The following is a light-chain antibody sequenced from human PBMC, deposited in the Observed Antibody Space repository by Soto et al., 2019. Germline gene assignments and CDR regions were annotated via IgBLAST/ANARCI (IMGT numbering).Light chain of an antibody. CDR3: QQYNNWPYT. Sequence: EIVMTQSPATLSVSPGERAALSCRASQSVRGNFAWYQQKPGQAPRILIYDASTRATGIPARFSGGGSGTEFTLTISGLQSEDFGVFYCQQYNNWPYTFGQGTKLEIK. CDR1: QSVRGN. CDR2: DAS. J-gene: IGKJ2*01. V-gene: IGKV3-15*01.